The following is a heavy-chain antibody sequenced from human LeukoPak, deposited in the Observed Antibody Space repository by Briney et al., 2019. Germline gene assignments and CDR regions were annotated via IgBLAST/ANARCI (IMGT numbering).Heavy chain of an antibody. CDR2: IYHSGST. V-gene: IGHV4-30-2*01. CDR1: GGSISSGGYS. Sequence: SQTLSLTCAVSGGSISSGGYSWSWIRQPPGEGLEWIGYIYHSGSTYYNPSLKSRVTISVDRSKNQFSLKLSSVTAADTAVYYCARSSFGVVIGFDYWGQGTLVTVSS. J-gene: IGHJ4*02. CDR3: ARSSFGVVIGFDY. D-gene: IGHD3-3*01.